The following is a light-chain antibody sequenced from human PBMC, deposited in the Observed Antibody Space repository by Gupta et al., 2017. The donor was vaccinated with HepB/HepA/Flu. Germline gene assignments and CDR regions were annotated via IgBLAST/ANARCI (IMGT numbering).Light chain of an antibody. CDR2: RNN. CDR1: TSNIGSNF. Sequence: QSVLMQPPSVSGTPGQRVPISCSGSTSNIGSNFVYWYQQLPGTAPKLLIFRNNQRSAGVPDRVSGSKSDTSASLAISGLQSDDEADYYCAAWDDSMSGPHVLFGGGTKLTVL. J-gene: IGLJ2*01. CDR3: AAWDDSMSGPHVL. V-gene: IGLV1-47*01.